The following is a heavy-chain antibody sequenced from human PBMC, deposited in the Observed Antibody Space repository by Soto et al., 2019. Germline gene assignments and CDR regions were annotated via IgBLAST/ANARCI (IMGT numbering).Heavy chain of an antibody. CDR3: AKEAGGSCSDCHSNY. J-gene: IGHJ4*02. CDR2: ISDGGGGT. V-gene: IGHV3-23*01. CDR1: GIPFSSYA. D-gene: IGHD2-15*01. Sequence: EAHLLESGGALVQPGGSLRLSCAASGIPFSSYAMSWVRQAPGKGLEWVSAISDGGGGTFYADSVKGRFTISRDNSKNTLYLQMNSLRAEDTAVYYCAKEAGGSCSDCHSNYWGQGTLVIVSS.